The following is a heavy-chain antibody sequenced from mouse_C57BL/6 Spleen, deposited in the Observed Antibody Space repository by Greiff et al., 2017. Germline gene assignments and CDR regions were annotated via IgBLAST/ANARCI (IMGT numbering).Heavy chain of an antibody. D-gene: IGHD1-1*01. Sequence: VQLQQPGAELVMPGASVKLSCKASGYTFTSYWMHWVKQRPGQGLEWIGEIDPSDSYTNYNQKFKGKSTLTVDKSSSTAYMQLSSLTSEDSAVYYCARWGFNTVVATNYWGQGTTLTVSS. CDR3: ARWGFNTVVATNY. V-gene: IGHV1-69*01. CDR1: GYTFTSYW. CDR2: IDPSDSYT. J-gene: IGHJ2*01.